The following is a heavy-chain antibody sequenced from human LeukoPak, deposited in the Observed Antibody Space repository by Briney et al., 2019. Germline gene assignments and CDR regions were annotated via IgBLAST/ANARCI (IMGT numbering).Heavy chain of an antibody. CDR2: ISSSSSYI. J-gene: IGHJ5*02. V-gene: IGHV3-21*01. D-gene: IGHD6-19*01. CDR1: GFTFSSYS. Sequence: PGGSLRLSCAASGFTFSSYSMNWVRQAPGKGLEWVSSISSSSSYIYYADSVKGRFTISRDNAKNSLYLQMNSLRAEDTAVYYCARTSEQWLDTGYNWFDPWGQGTLVTVSS. CDR3: ARTSEQWLDTGYNWFDP.